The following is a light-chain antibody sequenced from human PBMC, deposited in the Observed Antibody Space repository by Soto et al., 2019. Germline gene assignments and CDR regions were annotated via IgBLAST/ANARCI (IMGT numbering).Light chain of an antibody. CDR2: DTT. Sequence: QAVVTQEPSLTVSPGGKVTLTCGSSTGAVTSGHYPYWFQQKPGQAPKTLIYDTTNKHSWSPARFSGSLLGGKAALTLSGAQPEDEADYYCLLVCSGIVVFGGGTKLTVL. CDR1: TGAVTSGHY. V-gene: IGLV7-46*01. J-gene: IGLJ2*01. CDR3: LLVCSGIVV.